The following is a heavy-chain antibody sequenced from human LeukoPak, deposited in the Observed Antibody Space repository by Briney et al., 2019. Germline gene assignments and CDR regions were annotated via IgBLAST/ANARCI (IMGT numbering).Heavy chain of an antibody. Sequence: PSETLSLTCVVSGGSISPYYWSWIRQSLGKGLEWIGYIYYSGSTNYNPSLKSRVTISVDTSKNQFSLKLSSVTAADTAVYYCARGSSPLLHFDYWGQGTLVTVSS. V-gene: IGHV4-59*01. D-gene: IGHD2-15*01. J-gene: IGHJ4*02. CDR1: GGSISPYY. CDR2: IYYSGST. CDR3: ARGSSPLLHFDY.